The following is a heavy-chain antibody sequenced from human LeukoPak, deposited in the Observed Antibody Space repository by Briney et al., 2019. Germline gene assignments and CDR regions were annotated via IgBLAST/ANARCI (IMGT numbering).Heavy chain of an antibody. D-gene: IGHD2-15*01. J-gene: IGHJ3*02. CDR3: AREGLGVAATSAFDI. Sequence: GGSLRLSCAASGFTFSSYSMNWVRQAPGKGLEWVSSISSSSSYIYYADSVKGRFTISRDNAKNSLYLQMNSLRAEDTAVYYCAREGLGVAATSAFDIWGQGTMVTVSS. CDR2: ISSSSSYI. CDR1: GFTFSSYS. V-gene: IGHV3-21*01.